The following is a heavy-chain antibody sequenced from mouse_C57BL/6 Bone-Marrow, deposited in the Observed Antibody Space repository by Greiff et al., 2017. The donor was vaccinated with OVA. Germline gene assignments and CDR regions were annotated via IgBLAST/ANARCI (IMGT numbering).Heavy chain of an antibody. D-gene: IGHD1-1*01. CDR2: IDPNSGGT. CDR1: GYTFTSYW. V-gene: IGHV1-72*01. J-gene: IGHJ4*01. Sequence: VQLQQPGAELVKPGASVKLSCKASGYTFTSYWMHWVKQRPGRGLEWIGRIDPNSGGTKYNEKFKSKATLTVDKSSSTAYMQLSSLTSEDSAVYYCARSETTVVATEDAMDYWGQGTSVTVSS. CDR3: ARSETTVVATEDAMDY.